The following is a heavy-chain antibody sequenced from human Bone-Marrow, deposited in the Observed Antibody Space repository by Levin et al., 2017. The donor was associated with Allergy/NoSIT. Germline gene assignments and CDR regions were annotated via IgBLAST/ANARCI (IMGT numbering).Heavy chain of an antibody. Sequence: GGSLRLSCAASGFTFSSYAMSWVRQAPGKGLEWVSGISGSGGSTYYADSVKGRFTISKDDSKNTLYLQLNSLRAEDTAVYSCAKSLWGGLVNWGQGTLVTVSS. CDR2: ISGSGGST. V-gene: IGHV3-23*01. D-gene: IGHD3-16*01. J-gene: IGHJ4*02. CDR1: GFTFSSYA. CDR3: AKSLWGGLVN.